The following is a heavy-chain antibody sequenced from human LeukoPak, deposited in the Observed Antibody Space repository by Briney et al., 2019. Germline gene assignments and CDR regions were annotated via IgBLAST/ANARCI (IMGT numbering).Heavy chain of an antibody. CDR2: IIPIFGTA. CDR3: ATHMIVVVITTMGAFDI. Sequence: ASVKVSCKASGYTFTSYYMHWVRQAPGQGLEWMGGIIPIFGTANYAQKFQGRVTITADESTSTAYMELSSLRSEDTAVYYCATHMIVVVITTMGAFDIWGQGTLVTVSS. CDR1: GYTFTSYY. D-gene: IGHD3-22*01. J-gene: IGHJ3*02. V-gene: IGHV1-69*13.